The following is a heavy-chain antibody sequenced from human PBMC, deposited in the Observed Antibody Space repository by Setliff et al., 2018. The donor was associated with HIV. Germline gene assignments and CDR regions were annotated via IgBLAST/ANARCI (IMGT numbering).Heavy chain of an antibody. Sequence: SETLSLTCAVYGGSFSGYYWTWIRQPPGKGLEWIGEITHSGSTNYNPSLETRVTISVDTSKNQFSLKLSSVTAADTAVYYCAKGVAGLQYYYYYMDVWGKGTTVTVFS. CDR3: AKGVAGLQYYYYYMDV. CDR2: ITHSGST. J-gene: IGHJ6*03. D-gene: IGHD6-19*01. V-gene: IGHV4-34*01. CDR1: GGSFSGYY.